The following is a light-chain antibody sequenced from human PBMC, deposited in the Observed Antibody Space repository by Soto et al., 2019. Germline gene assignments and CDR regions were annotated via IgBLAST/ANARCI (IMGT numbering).Light chain of an antibody. CDR2: DAS. V-gene: IGKV1-39*01. Sequence: DIQMTQSPSSLSASVGDRVTITCRASQSISSYLIWYQQKPGKAPQLLIYDASTLQSGVPSRFSGSGSGTEFTLTISSLQPADFATYYCQQGHNAPRTFGGGTKVEIK. J-gene: IGKJ4*01. CDR3: QQGHNAPRT. CDR1: QSISSY.